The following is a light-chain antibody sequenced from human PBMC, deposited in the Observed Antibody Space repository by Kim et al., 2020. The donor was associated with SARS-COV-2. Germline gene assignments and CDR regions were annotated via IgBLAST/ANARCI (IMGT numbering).Light chain of an antibody. CDR1: QSIGSH. Sequence: SPGERATHASRASQSIGSHLAWYQQKPGQAPRVLIDGASTRATGVPARFSGSGFGTEVTLTISSLQSEDYAVYYCQQYNHWPPWTFGQGTKVDIK. CDR2: GAS. J-gene: IGKJ1*01. V-gene: IGKV3-15*01. CDR3: QQYNHWPPWT.